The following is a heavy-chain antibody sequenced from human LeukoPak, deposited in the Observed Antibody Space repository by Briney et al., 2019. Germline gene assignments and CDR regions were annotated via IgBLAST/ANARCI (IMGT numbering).Heavy chain of an antibody. J-gene: IGHJ6*03. CDR1: GGSISSYY. CDR2: MNTSGST. D-gene: IGHD2-2*01. CDR3: ARVVEDIVVVPAAMGTDYYYYYYMDV. Sequence: PSETLSLTCTVSGGSISSYYWSWIRQPAGKGLEWIGRMNTSGSTNYNPSLKSRVTISVDTSKNQFSLKLSSVTAADTAVYYCARVVEDIVVVPAAMGTDYYYYYYMDVWGKGTTVTVSS. V-gene: IGHV4-4*07.